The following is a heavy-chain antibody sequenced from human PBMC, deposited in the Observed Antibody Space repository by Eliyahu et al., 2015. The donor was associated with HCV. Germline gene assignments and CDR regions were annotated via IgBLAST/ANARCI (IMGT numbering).Heavy chain of an antibody. V-gene: IGHV5-51*01. CDR3: ARHMMGGDAFDL. CDR1: GYNFNNYY. Sequence: EVQLVQSGAEVKKPGESLKISCRGSGYNFNNYYIAWVRQMPGKGLEWMGGIYPDDSDKTYSPSFQGQVTLSVDKSMKTASLQWSSLKASDTAMYYCARHMMGGDAFDLWGQGTLVTVSS. D-gene: IGHD3-16*01. J-gene: IGHJ3*01. CDR2: IYPDDSDK.